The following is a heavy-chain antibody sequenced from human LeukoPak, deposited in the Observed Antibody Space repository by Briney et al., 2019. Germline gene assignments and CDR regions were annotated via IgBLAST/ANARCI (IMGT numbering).Heavy chain of an antibody. CDR3: AQWSRYFDY. Sequence: SGGPLRLSCAASGFTFSSYAMHWVRQAPGKGLEWVAVISYDGSNKYYADSVKGRFTISRDNSKNTLYLQMNSLRAEDTALYFCAQWSRYFDYWGQGTLVTVSS. J-gene: IGHJ4*02. CDR1: GFTFSSYA. D-gene: IGHD1-26*01. CDR2: ISYDGSNK. V-gene: IGHV3-30*04.